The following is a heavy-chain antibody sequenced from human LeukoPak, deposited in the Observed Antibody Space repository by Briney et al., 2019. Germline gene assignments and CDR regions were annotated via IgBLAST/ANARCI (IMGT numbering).Heavy chain of an antibody. D-gene: IGHD2-15*01. CDR3: ARGDCSGGSCYHGY. CDR2: IYYSGST. Sequence: SETLSLTCTVSGGPISSYYWSWIRQPPGKGLEWIGYIYYSGSTNYNPSLKSRVTISVDTSKNQFSLKLSSVTAADTAGYYCARGDCSGGSCYHGYWGQGTLVTVSS. J-gene: IGHJ4*02. CDR1: GGPISSYY. V-gene: IGHV4-59*01.